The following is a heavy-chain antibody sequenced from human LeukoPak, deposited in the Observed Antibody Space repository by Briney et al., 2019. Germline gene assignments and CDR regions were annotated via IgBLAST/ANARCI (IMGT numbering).Heavy chain of an antibody. CDR3: ARDTGLGTKNAFDI. CDR1: GGSISSYY. D-gene: IGHD2-8*01. J-gene: IGHJ3*02. V-gene: IGHV4-59*12. CDR2: IYYSGST. Sequence: SETLSLTCTVSGGSISSYYWSWIRQPPGKGLEWIGYIYYSGSTYYNPSLKSRVTISVDTSKNQFSLKLSSVTAADTAVYYCARDTGLGTKNAFDIWGQGTMVTVSS.